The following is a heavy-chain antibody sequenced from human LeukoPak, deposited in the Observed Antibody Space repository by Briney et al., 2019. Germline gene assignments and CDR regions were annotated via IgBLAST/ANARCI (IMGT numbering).Heavy chain of an antibody. Sequence: GGSLRLSCALSGFTVSSNYMRWVRQAPGRGLQWVSLIYADGSTYYADCVKGRFTISRDNSKKTLYFPMNSLRAEDTGVYYCARDQCRPYYYDSGMDVWGQGTPVTVSS. CDR3: ARDQCRPYYYDSGMDV. CDR1: GFTVSSNY. J-gene: IGHJ6*02. CDR2: IYADGST. V-gene: IGHV3-66*01. D-gene: IGHD2-2*01.